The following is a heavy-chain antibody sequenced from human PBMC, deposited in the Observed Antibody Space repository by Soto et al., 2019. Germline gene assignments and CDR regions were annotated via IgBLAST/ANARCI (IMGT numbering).Heavy chain of an antibody. V-gene: IGHV6-1*01. Sequence: QVQLQQSGPGLVKPSQTLSLTCAIFGDSVSINNIAWNWIRQAPWRGLEWLGRTYYRSKWYSEYDISVHTRKISNAATSNNQVALHLDSVTPEDAAVYYCTRSRELGRGFHYWGQGTLAPVSS. J-gene: IGHJ4*02. CDR2: TYYRSKWYS. CDR3: TRSRELGRGFHY. CDR1: GDSVSINNIA. D-gene: IGHD7-27*01.